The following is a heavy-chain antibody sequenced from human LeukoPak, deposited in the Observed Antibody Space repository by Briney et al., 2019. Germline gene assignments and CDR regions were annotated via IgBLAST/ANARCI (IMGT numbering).Heavy chain of an antibody. J-gene: IGHJ6*02. V-gene: IGHV4-59*01. CDR1: GGSISSDY. D-gene: IGHD2-15*01. CDR2: IHYSGSP. Sequence: PSETLSLTCTVSGGSISSDYWSWIREPPGKGLEWIGYIHYSGSPNYNPSLKSRVTISVDTSKNQFSLRLRSVTAADTAVYYCVRERAESGTYYYNMDVWGQGPTVTVSS. CDR3: VRERAESGTYYYNMDV.